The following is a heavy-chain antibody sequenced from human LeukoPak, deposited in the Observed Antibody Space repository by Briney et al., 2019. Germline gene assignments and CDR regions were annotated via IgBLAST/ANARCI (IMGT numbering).Heavy chain of an antibody. CDR1: GFTVSSNY. D-gene: IGHD6-13*01. J-gene: IGHJ4*02. CDR2: IYSGGST. Sequence: EGPLRLSCAASGFTVSSNYMSWVRQAPGKGLEWVSVIYSGGSTYYADSVKGRFTISRDNSKNTLYLQMNSLRAEDTAVYYCARGSTAAAGTDYWGQGTLVAVSS. V-gene: IGHV3-53*01. CDR3: ARGSTAAAGTDY.